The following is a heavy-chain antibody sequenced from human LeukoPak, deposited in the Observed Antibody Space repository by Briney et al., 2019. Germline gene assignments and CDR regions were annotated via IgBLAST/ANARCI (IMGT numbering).Heavy chain of an antibody. CDR3: ARRRLASGLDP. D-gene: IGHD3-3*02. CDR1: GGTFSSYA. J-gene: IGHJ5*02. V-gene: IGHV1-69*05. Sequence: PLASVKVPCKASGGTFSSYAISWVRQAPGQGLEWMGGIIPMFGTANYAQKFQGRVTITTGESTSTAYMELSSLRSEDTAVYYCARRRLASGLDPWGQGTQVTVSS. CDR2: IIPMFGTA.